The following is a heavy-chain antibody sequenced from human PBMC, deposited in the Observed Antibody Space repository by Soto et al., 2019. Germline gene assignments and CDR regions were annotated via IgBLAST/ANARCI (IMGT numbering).Heavy chain of an antibody. D-gene: IGHD3-22*01. V-gene: IGHV3-23*01. CDR2: ISGSGDYT. CDR1: GFTFSSYA. CDR3: AKAGDSRYFADWNY. Sequence: GGFLRLSCAASGFTFSSYAMSWVRQAPGKGLEWVSTISGSGDYTYYADSVRGRFTVSRDNSQNTLYLQMNSLRAEDTAVYYCAKAGDSRYFADWNYWGQGTLVTVSS. J-gene: IGHJ4*02.